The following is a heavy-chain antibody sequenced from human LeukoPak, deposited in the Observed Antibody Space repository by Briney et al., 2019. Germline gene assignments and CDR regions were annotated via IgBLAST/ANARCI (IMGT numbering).Heavy chain of an antibody. D-gene: IGHD6-6*01. Sequence: GGSLRLSCAASGFTFSNAWMSWVRQAPGKGLEWVGRIKSKTDGGTTDYAAPVKGRFTTSRDDSKNTLYLQMNSLKTEDTAVYYCTTDRKQLDYFDYWGQGTLVTVSS. CDR1: GFTFSNAW. V-gene: IGHV3-15*01. CDR3: TTDRKQLDYFDY. J-gene: IGHJ4*02. CDR2: IKSKTDGGTT.